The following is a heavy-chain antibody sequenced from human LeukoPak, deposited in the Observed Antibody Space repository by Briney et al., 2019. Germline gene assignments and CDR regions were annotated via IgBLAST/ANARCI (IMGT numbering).Heavy chain of an antibody. V-gene: IGHV4-59*01. J-gene: IGHJ6*02. CDR2: IYYSGST. Sequence: PSETLSLTCTVSGGSISSYYWSWIRQPPGKGLEWIGYIYYSGSTNYNPSLKSRVTIPVDTSKNQFSLKLSSVTAADTAVYYCARAGYLGYYYYYGMDVWGQGTTVTVSS. CDR1: GGSISSYY. D-gene: IGHD7-27*01. CDR3: ARAGYLGYYYYYGMDV.